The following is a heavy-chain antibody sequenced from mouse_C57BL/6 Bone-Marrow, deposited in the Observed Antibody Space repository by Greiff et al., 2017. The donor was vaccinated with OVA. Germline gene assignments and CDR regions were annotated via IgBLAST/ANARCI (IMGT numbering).Heavy chain of an antibody. V-gene: IGHV1-69*01. CDR3: ARQTLGYAMDY. Sequence: QVQLKQPGAELVMPGASVKLSCKASGYTFTSYWMHWVKQRPGQGLEWIGEIDPSDSYTNYNQKFKGKSTLTVDKSSSTAYMQLSSLTSEDAAVYYGARQTLGYAMDYWGQGTSVTVSS. CDR1: GYTFTSYW. J-gene: IGHJ4*01. CDR2: IDPSDSYT.